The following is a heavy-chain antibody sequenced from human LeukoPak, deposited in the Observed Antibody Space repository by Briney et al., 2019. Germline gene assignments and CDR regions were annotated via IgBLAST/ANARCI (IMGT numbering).Heavy chain of an antibody. V-gene: IGHV1-2*02. D-gene: IGHD6-13*01. CDR1: GYIFTAYY. CDR2: INGNSGGT. Sequence: ASVKVSCKASGYIFTAYYMHWVRQAPGQGPEWMGWINGNSGGTNYAQKFQGRVTITTDESTSTAYMELSSLRSEDTAVYYCARDAIASDAGGFDYWGQGTLVTVSS. CDR3: ARDAIASDAGGFDY. J-gene: IGHJ4*02.